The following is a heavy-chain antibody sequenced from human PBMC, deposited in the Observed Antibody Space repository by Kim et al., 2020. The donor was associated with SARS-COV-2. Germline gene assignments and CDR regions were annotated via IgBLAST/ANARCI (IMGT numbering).Heavy chain of an antibody. D-gene: IGHD3-10*01. V-gene: IGHV4-59*11. Sequence: SETLSLSCTVSGGSISNHYWSWIRQLPGKGLEWIGYIYYSGSTIYNPSLKSRVTISIDTSKSQLSLNLNSVTAADTAVYYCAKGGEYRGSGRPYAMSVWG. CDR1: GGSISNHY. CDR2: IYYSGST. J-gene: IGHJ6*01. CDR3: AKGGEYRGSGRPYAMSV.